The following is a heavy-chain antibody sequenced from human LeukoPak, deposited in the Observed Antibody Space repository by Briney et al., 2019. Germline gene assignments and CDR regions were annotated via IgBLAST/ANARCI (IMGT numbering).Heavy chain of an antibody. CDR1: GGSISSYY. CDR3: ARHDAYSYARFYFDY. J-gene: IGHJ4*02. D-gene: IGHD3-16*01. V-gene: IGHV4-59*08. CDR2: IYYSGST. Sequence: SETLSLTCTVSGGSISSYYWSWIRQPPGKGLEWIGYIYYSGSTNYNPSLKNRVTISIDTSMKRFSLKLTSVTAADTAVYYCARHDAYSYARFYFDYWGQGTLVTVSS.